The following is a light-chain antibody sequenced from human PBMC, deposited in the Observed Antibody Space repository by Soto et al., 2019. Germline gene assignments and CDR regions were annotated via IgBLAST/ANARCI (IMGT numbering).Light chain of an antibody. CDR3: QQYNNWPLT. J-gene: IGKJ1*01. CDR1: QSVSSS. Sequence: EMLMTQSPATLPASPVDIVTLSCMASQSVSSSLAWYQQKPGQSPSLLIYGAFTRATGIPARFSGSGSGTEYTLTISSLQSEDIALYYCQQYNNWPLTFGQGTKVDIK. CDR2: GAF. V-gene: IGKV3-15*01.